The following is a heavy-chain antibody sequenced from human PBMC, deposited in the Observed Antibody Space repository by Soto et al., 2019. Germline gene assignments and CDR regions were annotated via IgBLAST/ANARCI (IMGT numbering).Heavy chain of an antibody. CDR1: GFTFSSYA. Sequence: GGSLRLSCAASGFTFSSYAMSWVRQAPGKGLEWVSAISGSGGSTYYADSVKGRFTISRDNSKNTLYLQMNSLRAEDTAVYYCAKGGAIAAAGFRFPFDYWGQGTLVNVSS. V-gene: IGHV3-23*01. CDR3: AKGGAIAAAGFRFPFDY. J-gene: IGHJ4*02. D-gene: IGHD6-13*01. CDR2: ISGSGGST.